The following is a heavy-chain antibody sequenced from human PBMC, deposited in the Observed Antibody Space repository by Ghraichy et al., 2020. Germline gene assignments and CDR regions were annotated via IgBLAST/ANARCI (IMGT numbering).Heavy chain of an antibody. Sequence: GGSLRLSCVTSQIPFSTSGMHWVRQAPGKGLEWVATIWHDESNKYYVDSVKGRFTISRDNSKNTLYLQMNSLRVDDTAVYYCARDSGRTWADHWGQGTLVTVSS. CDR2: IWHDESNK. CDR1: QIPFSTSG. CDR3: ARDSGRTWADH. V-gene: IGHV3-33*01. J-gene: IGHJ4*02. D-gene: IGHD1-26*01.